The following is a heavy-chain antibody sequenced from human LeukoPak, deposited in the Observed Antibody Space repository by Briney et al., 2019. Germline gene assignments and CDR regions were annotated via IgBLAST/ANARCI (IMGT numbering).Heavy chain of an antibody. CDR3: AKDFHRLGEFDAFDI. CDR1: GFTFSSYA. CDR2: ISYDGSNK. V-gene: IGHV3-30*04. Sequence: PGRSLRLSCAASGFTFSSYAMHWVRQAPGKGLEWVAAISYDGSNKYSADSVKGRLTISRDNAKNSLYLQMNSLRAEDTALYYCAKDFHRLGEFDAFDIWGQGTMVTVSS. D-gene: IGHD3-16*01. J-gene: IGHJ3*02.